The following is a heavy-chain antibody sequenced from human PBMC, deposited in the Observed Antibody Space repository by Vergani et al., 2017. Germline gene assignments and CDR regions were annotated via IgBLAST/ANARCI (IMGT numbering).Heavy chain of an antibody. D-gene: IGHD1-26*01. J-gene: IGHJ4*02. CDR1: GYTFTSYA. V-gene: IGHV1-3*01. CDR3: ARSIVGATVDFDY. CDR2: INAGNGNT. Sequence: QVQLVQSGAEVKKPGASVKVSCKASGYTFTSYAMHWVRQAPGQRLEWMGWINAGNGNTKCSQKFQGRVTITRDTSASTAYMELSSLRSEDTAVYYCARSIVGATVDFDYWGQGTLVTVSS.